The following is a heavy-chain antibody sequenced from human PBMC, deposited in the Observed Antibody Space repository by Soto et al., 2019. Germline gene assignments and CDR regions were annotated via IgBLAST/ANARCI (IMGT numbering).Heavy chain of an antibody. D-gene: IGHD1-26*01. Sequence: EVQLVESGGGLVQPGGSLRLSCAASGFTFSAHYMDWVLPAPGKGLEWVGRIKNKANSYTTEYAASVEGRFTISREDSQNSLYLQMNSLKTEDTAVYYCARVSLVGPSGGRYFDYWGQGSQVAVSS. J-gene: IGHJ4*02. CDR2: IKNKANSYTT. CDR1: GFTFSAHY. CDR3: ARVSLVGPSGGRYFDY. V-gene: IGHV3-72*01.